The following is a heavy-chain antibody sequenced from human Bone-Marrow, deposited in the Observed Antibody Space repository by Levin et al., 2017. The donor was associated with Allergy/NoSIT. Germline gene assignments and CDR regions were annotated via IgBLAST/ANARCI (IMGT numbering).Heavy chain of an antibody. D-gene: IGHD6-6*01. CDR2: ISYDGSNV. V-gene: IGHV3-30-3*01. CDR3: AKEGVIASRLSGGMDV. Sequence: GEPLKISCAASGFTFSHYAVHWVRQAPGKGLEWVSFISYDGSNVYYADSVKGRFTISRDDSKNTLHLQMNSLRAEDTAVYYCAKEGVIASRLSGGMDVWGQGTTVTVSS. CDR1: GFTFSHYA. J-gene: IGHJ6*02.